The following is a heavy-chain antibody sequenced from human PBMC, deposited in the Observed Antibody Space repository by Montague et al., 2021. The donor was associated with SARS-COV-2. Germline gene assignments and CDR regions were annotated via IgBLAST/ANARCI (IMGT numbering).Heavy chain of an antibody. D-gene: IGHD3-22*01. Sequence: SETLSLTCSVSGGSISSSNYCWGWIRQPPGKGLEWIGSIYYSGSTYYNPSLKSRVAISVDTSKNQFSLILRSMTAADTAVFYCAREGFSSGYYETWGQGTLVTVSS. CDR2: IYYSGST. J-gene: IGHJ5*02. CDR3: AREGFSSGYYET. CDR1: GGSISSSNYC. V-gene: IGHV4-39*02.